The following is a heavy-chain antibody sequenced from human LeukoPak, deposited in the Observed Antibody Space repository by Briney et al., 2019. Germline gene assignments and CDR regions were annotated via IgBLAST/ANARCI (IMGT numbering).Heavy chain of an antibody. V-gene: IGHV3-30*18. D-gene: IGHD3-10*01. J-gene: IGHJ4*02. CDR2: ISYDGSNK. Sequence: PGGSLRLSCAASGFTFSDYYMHWVRQAPGKGLEWVGVISYDGSNKYYADSVKGRVTITRDNSKNTLYLQMNSLRAEDTAVYYCAKDSSGSYTFYDYWGQGTLVTVSS. CDR3: AKDSSGSYTFYDY. CDR1: GFTFSDYY.